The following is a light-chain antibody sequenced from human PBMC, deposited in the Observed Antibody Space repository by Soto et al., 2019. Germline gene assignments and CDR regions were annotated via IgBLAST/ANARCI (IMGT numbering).Light chain of an antibody. Sequence: QSVLTQPRSVSGSPGQSVTISCTGTSNDVGGYTSVSWYQQHPGKVPKLIISAVTKRPSGVPDRFSGSKSGNTASLTISGLQADDEADYYCCSYAGSYAYVFGTGTKVTVL. J-gene: IGLJ1*01. CDR3: CSYAGSYAYV. CDR2: AVT. V-gene: IGLV2-11*01. CDR1: SNDVGGYTS.